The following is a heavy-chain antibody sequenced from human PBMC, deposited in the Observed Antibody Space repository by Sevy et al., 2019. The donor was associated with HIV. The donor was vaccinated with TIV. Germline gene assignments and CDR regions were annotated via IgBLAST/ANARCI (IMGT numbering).Heavy chain of an antibody. CDR1: GFTFGDYC. Sequence: GGSLRLSCTASGFTFGDYCMSWVRQAPGKGLEWVAFLKSDVYGGTVDHAAAVRGNFVISRDTSKTIAYLQMNDLKTEDTGLYYCTRWIAAQSIFGYWGQGALVTVSS. J-gene: IGHJ4*02. V-gene: IGHV3-49*04. D-gene: IGHD6-13*01. CDR2: LKSDVYGGTV. CDR3: TRWIAAQSIFGY.